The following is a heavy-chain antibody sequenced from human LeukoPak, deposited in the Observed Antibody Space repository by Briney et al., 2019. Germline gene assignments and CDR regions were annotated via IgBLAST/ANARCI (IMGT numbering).Heavy chain of an antibody. CDR2: INGDGSST. V-gene: IGHV3-74*01. D-gene: IGHD6-13*01. J-gene: IGHJ4*02. CDR1: GFTFSSYW. CDR3: TRGGSAYSSSWSTFDY. Sequence: QPGGSLRLSCAASGFTFSSYWMHWVRQAPGKGLVWGSRINGDGSSTSYADSVKGRFTTSRDNAKNTLYLQMNSLRAEDTAIYYCTRGGSAYSSSWSTFDYWGQGALVTVSS.